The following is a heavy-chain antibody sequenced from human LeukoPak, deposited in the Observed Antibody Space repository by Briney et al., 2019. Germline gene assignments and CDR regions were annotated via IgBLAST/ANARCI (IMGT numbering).Heavy chain of an antibody. J-gene: IGHJ4*02. V-gene: IGHV1-2*02. Sequence: SVKVSCKPSGYRFTAYYMQWVRQAPGQGLEWMGWINPHSGDTNYAKKFQGRVTITRDTSISTAYMELRSLGSDDTAVYYCARDYYYGSATYHPTFDCWGQGTLVTVS. CDR1: GYRFTAYY. CDR3: ARDYYYGSATYHPTFDC. CDR2: INPHSGDT. D-gene: IGHD3-10*01.